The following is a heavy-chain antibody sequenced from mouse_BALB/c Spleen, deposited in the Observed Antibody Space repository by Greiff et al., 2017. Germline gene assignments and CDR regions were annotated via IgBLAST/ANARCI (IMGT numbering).Heavy chain of an antibody. CDR1: GFSLTSYG. J-gene: IGHJ1*01. D-gene: IGHD1-1*01. V-gene: IGHV2-2*01. Sequence: VQLQQSGPGLVQPSQSLSITCTVSGFSLTSYGVHWVRQSPGKGLEWLGVIWIGGSTDYNAAFISRLSISKDNSKSQVFLKMNSLQTDDTAMYYCAREGIYYGSSYGYFDVWGAGTTVTVSS. CDR2: IWIGGST. CDR3: AREGIYYGSSYGYFDV.